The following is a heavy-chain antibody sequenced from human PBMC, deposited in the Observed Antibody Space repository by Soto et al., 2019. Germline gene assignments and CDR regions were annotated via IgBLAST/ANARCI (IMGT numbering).Heavy chain of an antibody. Sequence: SETLSLTCTVSGGSISSGGYYWSWIRQHPGKGLEWIGYIYYSGSTYYNPSLKSRVTISVDTSKNQFSLKLSSVTAADTAVYYCARAGIAARPWFDPWGQGTLVTVSS. CDR1: GGSISSGGYY. CDR2: IYYSGST. CDR3: ARAGIAARPWFDP. D-gene: IGHD6-6*01. J-gene: IGHJ5*02. V-gene: IGHV4-31*03.